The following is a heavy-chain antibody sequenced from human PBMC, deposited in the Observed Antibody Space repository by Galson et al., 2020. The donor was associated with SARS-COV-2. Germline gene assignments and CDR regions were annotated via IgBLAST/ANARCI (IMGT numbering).Heavy chain of an antibody. CDR3: ARPDYRDYVEVRWFDP. CDR2: PHYSGSS. CDR1: GGSISSNSYY. J-gene: IGHJ5*02. V-gene: IGHV4-39*01. D-gene: IGHD4-17*01. Sequence: SETLSLTCIVSGGSISSNSYYWGWIRQPPGKGLEWIGSPHYSGSSYYNLSPKSRVPISVDTSKNQFPLTLTSVTAADTAVYYCARPDYRDYVEVRWFDPWGQGTLVTVSS.